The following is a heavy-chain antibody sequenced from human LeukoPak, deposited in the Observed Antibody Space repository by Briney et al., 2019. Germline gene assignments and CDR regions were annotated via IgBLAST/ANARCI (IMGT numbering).Heavy chain of an antibody. V-gene: IGHV4-39*01. CDR3: ARRPGSYGVDY. CDR1: GGSLSSSSYY. CDR2: IYYSGST. D-gene: IGHD4/OR15-4a*01. Sequence: PSETLSLTCIVSGGSLSSSSYYWGWLRQPPGTGLEWIGSIYYSGSTYYNPSLKSRVTISVDTSNNRFSLNLSSVTAADTAVDYGARRPGSYGVDYWGQGTLVTVSS. J-gene: IGHJ4*02.